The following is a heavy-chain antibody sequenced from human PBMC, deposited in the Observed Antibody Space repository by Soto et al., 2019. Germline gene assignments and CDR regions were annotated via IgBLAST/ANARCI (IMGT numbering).Heavy chain of an antibody. D-gene: IGHD3-22*01. CDR3: VKGEYYYDSSGYYPFDY. V-gene: IGHV3-64D*06. CDR2: ISTNGGST. Sequence: GGSLRLSCAVSGFTFNSYSMNWVRQAPGKGLEYVSSISTNGGSTHYADSVKGRFTISRDNSKNTQYLQMSSLRADDTAVYYCVKGEYYYDSSGYYPFDYWGQGTLVTVSS. J-gene: IGHJ4*02. CDR1: GFTFNSYS.